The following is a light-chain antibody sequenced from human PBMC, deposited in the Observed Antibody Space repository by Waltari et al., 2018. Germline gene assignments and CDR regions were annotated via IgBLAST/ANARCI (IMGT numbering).Light chain of an antibody. CDR2: EAS. J-gene: IGKJ1*01. Sequence: DIVLTQSPGTLSLSPGERATLSCRASQSISKYLVWYQQTPGQAPRLLIYEASIRATGIPDRFSGSGSGTDFSLIISRLEPEDFAVYYCQKYEALPATFGQGTKVEIK. CDR1: QSISKY. CDR3: QKYEALPAT. V-gene: IGKV3-20*01.